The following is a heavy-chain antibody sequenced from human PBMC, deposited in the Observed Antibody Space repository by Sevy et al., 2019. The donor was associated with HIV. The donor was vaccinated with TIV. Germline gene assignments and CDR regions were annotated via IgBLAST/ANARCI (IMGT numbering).Heavy chain of an antibody. CDR1: GFTFSSYA. Sequence: GGSLRLSCAASGFTFSSYAMHWVRQAPGKGLEWVAVISYDGGNKYNADSVKGRFTISRDNSKNTLYLQMNSLRAEDTAVYYCARDQYSSSWYTFDYWGQGTLVTVSS. CDR3: ARDQYSSSWYTFDY. CDR2: ISYDGGNK. D-gene: IGHD6-13*01. V-gene: IGHV3-30-3*01. J-gene: IGHJ4*02.